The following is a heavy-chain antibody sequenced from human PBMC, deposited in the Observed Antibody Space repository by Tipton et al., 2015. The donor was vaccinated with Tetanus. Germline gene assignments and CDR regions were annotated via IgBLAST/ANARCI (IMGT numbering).Heavy chain of an antibody. J-gene: IGHJ4*02. V-gene: IGHV4-34*01. CDR2: LDYSGNT. CDR3: AKSDRVTRTSWYFHD. Sequence: TLSLTCAVYGASFSDYYWGWIRQPPGKGLEWIGSLDYSGNTYYNSSLMSRVTISVDTSKNQFSLRLNSVTAVDTAVYYCAKSDRVTRTSWYFHDWGQGTLVTVSS. CDR1: GASFSDYY. D-gene: IGHD2-2*01.